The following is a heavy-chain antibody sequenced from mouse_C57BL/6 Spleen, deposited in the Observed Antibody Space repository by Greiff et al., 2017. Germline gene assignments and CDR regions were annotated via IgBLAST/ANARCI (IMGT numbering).Heavy chain of an antibody. J-gene: IGHJ4*01. V-gene: IGHV14-1*01. Sequence: EVQLQQSGAELVRPGASVKLSCTASGFNIKDYYMHWVKQRPEQGLEWIGRIDPEDGDTEYAPKFQGKATMTADTSSNTAYLQLSSLTSEDTAVYYCTTSYYSNYGAMDYWGQGTSVTVSS. CDR3: TTSYYSNYGAMDY. CDR1: GFNIKDYY. CDR2: IDPEDGDT. D-gene: IGHD2-5*01.